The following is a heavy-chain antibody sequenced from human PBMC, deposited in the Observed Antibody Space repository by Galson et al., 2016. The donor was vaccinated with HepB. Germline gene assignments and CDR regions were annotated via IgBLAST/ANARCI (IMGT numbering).Heavy chain of an antibody. CDR2: VTSGSDTI. D-gene: IGHD1-14*01. CDR1: GFSFRYYT. CDR3: ARTGREPDGFYYFDS. Sequence: SLRLSCAASGFSFRYYTMNWVRQAPGKGLELISHVTSGSDTIYYADSVKGRFTISLDTSVSTAYLQISSLKTEDTAIFYCARTGREPDGFYYFDSWGQGTLVTVSA. J-gene: IGHJ4*02. V-gene: IGHV3-48*04.